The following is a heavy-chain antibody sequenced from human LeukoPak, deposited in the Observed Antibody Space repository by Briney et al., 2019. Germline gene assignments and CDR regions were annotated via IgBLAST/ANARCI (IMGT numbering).Heavy chain of an antibody. J-gene: IGHJ6*02. Sequence: GSLRLSCAVSGFTVSSNYMTWVRQAPGKGLEWVSIIYSGGSTSYADSVKGRFTISRDSSKNTLYLQMNSLRAEDTALYYCVKDQEILTTFYYYGMDVWGQGTTVTVSS. D-gene: IGHD1-14*01. CDR2: IYSGGST. V-gene: IGHV3-66*01. CDR1: GFTVSSNY. CDR3: VKDQEILTTFYYYGMDV.